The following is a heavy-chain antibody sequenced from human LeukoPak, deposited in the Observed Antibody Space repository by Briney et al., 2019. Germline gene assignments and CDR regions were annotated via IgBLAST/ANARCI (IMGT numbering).Heavy chain of an antibody. CDR2: IYTSGGT. D-gene: IGHD3-3*01. CDR1: GGSISSYY. Sequence: NPSETLSLTCTVSGGSISSYYWNWIRQPAGKGLEWIGRIYTSGGTNYNPSLKSRVTMSVDTSKNQFSLKLSSVTAADTAVYYCAREVYYDFWSGSVGFDYWGQGTLVTVSS. V-gene: IGHV4-4*07. J-gene: IGHJ4*02. CDR3: AREVYYDFWSGSVGFDY.